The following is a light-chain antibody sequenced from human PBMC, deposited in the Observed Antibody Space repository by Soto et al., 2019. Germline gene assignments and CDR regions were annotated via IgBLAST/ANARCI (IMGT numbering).Light chain of an antibody. V-gene: IGLV2-14*01. J-gene: IGLJ1*01. CDR1: SSDVGGYKY. CDR3: SSYSSSSTPYV. CDR2: DVS. Sequence: QSVQTQPASVSGSPGQSITLSCTGTSSDVGGYKYVSWYQQHPGKAPKLLIYDVSNRPSGVSNRFSGSKSGNTASLTISGLQADDGADYYCSSYSSSSTPYVFGTGTKVTVL.